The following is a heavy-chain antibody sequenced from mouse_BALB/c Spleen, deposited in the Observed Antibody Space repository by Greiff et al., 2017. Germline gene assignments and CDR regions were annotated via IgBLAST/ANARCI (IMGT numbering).Heavy chain of an antibody. V-gene: IGHV5-17*02. Sequence: DVKLVESGGGLVQPGGSRKLSCAASGFTFSSFGMHWVRQAPEKGLEWVAYISSGSSTIYYADTVKGRFTISRDNPKNTLFLQMTSLRSEDTAMYYCARSAGSSYGDYWGQGTTLTVSS. CDR1: GFTFSSFG. J-gene: IGHJ2*01. CDR3: ARSAGSSYGDY. CDR2: ISSGSSTI. D-gene: IGHD1-1*01.